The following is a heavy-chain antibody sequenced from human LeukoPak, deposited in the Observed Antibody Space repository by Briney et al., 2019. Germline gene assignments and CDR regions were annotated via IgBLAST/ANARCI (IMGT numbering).Heavy chain of an antibody. Sequence: SETLSLTCTVSGYSISSGYYWGWIRQPPGMGLEWIGNIRHSGDTSHKPSLKSRVTISVDTSKNQFSLKLSSVTAADTAIYCCARVFWNYYFDYWGQGTLVTVSS. CDR2: IRHSGDT. J-gene: IGHJ4*02. D-gene: IGHD1-7*01. CDR3: ARVFWNYYFDY. V-gene: IGHV4-38-2*02. CDR1: GYSISSGYY.